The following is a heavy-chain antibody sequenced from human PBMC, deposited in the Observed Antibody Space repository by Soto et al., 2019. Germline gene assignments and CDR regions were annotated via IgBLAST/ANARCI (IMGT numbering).Heavy chain of an antibody. Sequence: QITLKESGPTLVKPTQTLTLTCTFSGFSLSTRGVGVGWIRQPPGKALEWLALIYWDDDERYSPSLKSRLTITKEPPKNQVFLTRRNMAPVDTPTYNCAHDHYVPGGGSAPGGKGPLVTVSS. CDR2: IYWDDDE. CDR3: AHDHYVPGGGSAP. V-gene: IGHV2-5*02. CDR1: GFSLSTRGVG. J-gene: IGHJ5*02. D-gene: IGHD3-16*01.